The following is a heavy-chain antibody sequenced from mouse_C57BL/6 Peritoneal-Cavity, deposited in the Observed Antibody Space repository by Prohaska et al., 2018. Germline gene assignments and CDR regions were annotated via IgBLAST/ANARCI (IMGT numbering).Heavy chain of an antibody. CDR1: Y. D-gene: IGHD2-10*01. V-gene: IGHV1-76*01. CDR2: IYPGSGNT. CDR3: ARSGSYYGNLYAMDY. Sequence: YINWVKQRPGQGLEWIARIYPGSGNTYYNEKFKGKATLTAEKSSSTAYMQLSSLTSEDSAGYFCARSGSYYGNLYAMDYWGQGTSVTGST. J-gene: IGHJ4*01.